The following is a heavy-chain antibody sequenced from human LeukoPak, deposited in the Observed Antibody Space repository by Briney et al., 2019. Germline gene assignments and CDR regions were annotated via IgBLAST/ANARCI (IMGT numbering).Heavy chain of an antibody. J-gene: IGHJ5*02. CDR3: AIHIVVVPAAKKKNWFDP. Sequence: SETLSLTSAVYGGSFSGYYWSWIRHPPGKRREWIGEINHSGSTNYNPSLKSRVTISVDTSKNQFSLKLSSVTAADTAVYYCAIHIVVVPAAKKKNWFDPWGQGTLVTVSS. D-gene: IGHD2-2*01. V-gene: IGHV4-34*01. CDR1: GGSFSGYY. CDR2: INHSGST.